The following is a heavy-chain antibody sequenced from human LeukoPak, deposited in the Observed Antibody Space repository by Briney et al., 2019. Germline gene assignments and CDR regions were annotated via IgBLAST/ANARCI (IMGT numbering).Heavy chain of an antibody. Sequence: SETLSPTCTVSGGSINSYYWTWIRQSAGKGLEWIGRMYSSGGTNYNPSLKSRVSMSVDTSKNQFSVKLTSVTAADTAVYYCARGGKATVVTMWGQGILVTVSS. CDR3: ARGGKATVVTM. V-gene: IGHV4-4*07. CDR1: GGSINSYY. D-gene: IGHD4-23*01. CDR2: MYSSGGT. J-gene: IGHJ4*02.